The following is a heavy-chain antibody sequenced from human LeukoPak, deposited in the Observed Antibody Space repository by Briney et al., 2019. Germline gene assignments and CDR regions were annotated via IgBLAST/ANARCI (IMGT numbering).Heavy chain of an antibody. CDR2: ISFSGGNT. Sequence: PGGSLRLSCVASGFMFSDSAMSWVRQAPGKGLEWVSLISFSGGNTYYADSVKGRFTLSRDNSKDTLYLQMNILRAEDTAIYYCARDIELSTWGLGTMVTVSS. J-gene: IGHJ3*01. V-gene: IGHV3-23*01. CDR1: GFMFSDSA. CDR3: ARDIELST. D-gene: IGHD3-16*02.